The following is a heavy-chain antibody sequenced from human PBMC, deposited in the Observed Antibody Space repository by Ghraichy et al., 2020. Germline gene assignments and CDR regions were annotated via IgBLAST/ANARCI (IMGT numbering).Heavy chain of an antibody. CDR3: ARVPLIVVVPAVNDY. CDR2: IKQDGSEK. CDR1: GFTFSSYW. D-gene: IGHD2-2*01. Sequence: GGSLRLFCAASGFTFSSYWMSWVRQAPGKGLEWVANIKQDGSEKYYVDSVKGRFTISRDNAKNSLYLQMNSLRAEDTAVYYCARVPLIVVVPAVNDYWGQGTLVTVSS. J-gene: IGHJ4*02. V-gene: IGHV3-7*01.